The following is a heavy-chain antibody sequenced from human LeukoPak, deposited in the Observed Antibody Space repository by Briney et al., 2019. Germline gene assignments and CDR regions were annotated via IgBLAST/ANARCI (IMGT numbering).Heavy chain of an antibody. CDR1: DFPFRNYA. CDR2: ISGSDGST. V-gene: IGHV3-23*01. D-gene: IGHD3-3*01. CDR3: AKDGYDFWSAYQIDL. J-gene: IGHJ5*02. Sequence: PGGSLNLSGPASDFPFRNYAMTWFPQAPGKGLDWVPAISGSDGSTYYSDSVTGRFTISRDNSKNTLYLQMTSLRTDDTAVYYCAKDGYDFWSAYQIDLWGQGTLVTVSS.